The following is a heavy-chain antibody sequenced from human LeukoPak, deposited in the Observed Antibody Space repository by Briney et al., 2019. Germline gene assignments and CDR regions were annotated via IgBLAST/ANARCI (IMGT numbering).Heavy chain of an antibody. J-gene: IGHJ6*02. CDR2: IYNVGSTGNT. Sequence: SETLSLTCTVSGHSLSESSYSWGWIRQPPGKGLEWIGCIYNVGSTGNTHYNPSLKSRLTISEDTSKNQFSLRLSSVTAADTAVYYCARDFGAGSYRYGMDVWGQGTAVTVSS. V-gene: IGHV4-39*07. CDR3: ARDFGAGSYRYGMDV. D-gene: IGHD3-10*01. CDR1: GHSLSESSYS.